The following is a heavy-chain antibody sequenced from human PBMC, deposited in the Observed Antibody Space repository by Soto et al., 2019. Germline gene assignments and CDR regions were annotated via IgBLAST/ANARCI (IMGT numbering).Heavy chain of an antibody. D-gene: IGHD6-13*01. CDR2: MNPNSGNT. V-gene: IGHV1-8*01. Sequence: ASVKVSCKASGYTFTSYDINWVRQATGQGLEWMGWMNPNSGNTGYAQKFQGRVTMTRNTSISTAYMELSSLRSEDTAVYYCAREYSSRWTTLDYWGQGTLLTVSS. J-gene: IGHJ4*02. CDR1: GYTFTSYD. CDR3: AREYSSRWTTLDY.